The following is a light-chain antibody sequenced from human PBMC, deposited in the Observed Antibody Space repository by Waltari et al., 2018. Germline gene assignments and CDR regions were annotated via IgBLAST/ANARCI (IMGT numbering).Light chain of an antibody. Sequence: DIQMTQSPSTLSASVGDRVTITCRASQSITIWLAWYQKRPGNAPKLLIYKASNLESGVPSRFSGSGSGTEFTLTISSLQPDDFATYYCQQYYTYPSLTFGGGTKVEI. J-gene: IGKJ4*01. CDR3: QQYYTYPSLT. CDR2: KAS. V-gene: IGKV1-5*03. CDR1: QSITIW.